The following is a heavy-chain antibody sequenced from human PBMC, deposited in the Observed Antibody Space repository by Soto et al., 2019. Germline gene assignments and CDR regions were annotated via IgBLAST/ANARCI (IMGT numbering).Heavy chain of an antibody. J-gene: IGHJ4*02. V-gene: IGHV3-21*01. CDR2: ISSSSSYI. D-gene: IGHD5-18*01. CDR1: GFTFSSYS. Sequence: GGSLRLSCAASGFTFSSYSMNWVRQAPGKGLEWVSSISSSSSYIYYADSVKGRFTISRDNAKNSLYLQMNSLRAEDTAVYYCARDRPGYSYGYPGVFDYWGQGTLVTVSS. CDR3: ARDRPGYSYGYPGVFDY.